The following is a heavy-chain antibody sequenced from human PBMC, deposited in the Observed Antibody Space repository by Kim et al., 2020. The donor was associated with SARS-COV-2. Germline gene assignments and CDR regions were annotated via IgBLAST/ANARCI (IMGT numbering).Heavy chain of an antibody. V-gene: IGHV4-39*01. D-gene: IGHD2-2*02. CDR3: ARLLGYCSSTSCYTYNWFDP. CDR2: IYYSGST. Sequence: SETLSLTCTVSGGSISSSSYYWGWIRQPPGKGLEWIGSIYYSGSTYYNPSLKSRVTISVDTSENQFSLKLSSVTAADTAVYYCARLLGYCSSTSCYTYNWFDPWGQGTLVTVSS. J-gene: IGHJ5*02. CDR1: GGSISSSSYY.